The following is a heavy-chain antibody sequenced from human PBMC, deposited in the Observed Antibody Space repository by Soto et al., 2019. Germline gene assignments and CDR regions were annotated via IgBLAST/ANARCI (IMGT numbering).Heavy chain of an antibody. CDR2: IYHSGST. CDR1: SGSISSSNW. D-gene: IGHD6-6*01. Sequence: QVQLQESGPGLVKPSGTLSLTCAVSSGSISSSNWWSWVRQPPGKGLEWIGEIYHSGSTNYNPSLKSRVTISVDKSKNQFSRKLSSVTAADTAVYYCSREIQGGDSSSSDWFDPWGQGTLVNVSS. CDR3: SREIQGGDSSSSDWFDP. J-gene: IGHJ5*02. V-gene: IGHV4-4*02.